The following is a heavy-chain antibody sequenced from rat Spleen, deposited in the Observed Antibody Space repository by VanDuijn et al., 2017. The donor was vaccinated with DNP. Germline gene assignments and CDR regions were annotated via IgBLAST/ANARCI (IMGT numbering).Heavy chain of an antibody. CDR1: GFTFSNYW. J-gene: IGHJ1*01. CDR2: ITSSGGST. D-gene: IGHD1-2*01. Sequence: EVQLVESGGDLVEPGRSLKLSCVASGFTFSNYWMTWIRQVPGKGLEWVASITSSGGSTYYPDSVKGRFTISRDNAKNTLYLQMNSLKSEDTATYYCARGSSSIYWYFDFWGPGTMVTVSS. V-gene: IGHV5-31*01. CDR3: ARGSSSIYWYFDF.